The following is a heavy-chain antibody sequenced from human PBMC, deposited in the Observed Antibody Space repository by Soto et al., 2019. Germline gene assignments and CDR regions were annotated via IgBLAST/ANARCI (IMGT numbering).Heavy chain of an antibody. CDR3: ARPSAWRDGELDL. CDR1: GDSVSINSAA. D-gene: IGHD7-27*01. CDR2: TFYRSKWYT. Sequence: QVQLQQSGPGLVKPSQTLSVTCAISGDSVSINSAAWNWIRQSPSRGLEWLGRTFYRSKWYTDYAPSLKSRMAIIPDTSSNQYSLQLNSVTPEDTAVYYCARPSAWRDGELDLWGQGTLVSVSS. V-gene: IGHV6-1*01. J-gene: IGHJ5*02.